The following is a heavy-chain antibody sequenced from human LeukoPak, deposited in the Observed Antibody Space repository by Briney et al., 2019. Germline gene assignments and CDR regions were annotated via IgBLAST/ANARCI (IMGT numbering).Heavy chain of an antibody. D-gene: IGHD2-21*01. CDR1: GFTFSTYA. Sequence: GGSLRLSCATSGFTFSTYAMTWVRQAPGEGLQWVSGISNSGDSTYYLDSVKGRFTISRDNSKNTLHLQMSSLRAEDTALYYCVKDRCDRATCPEVWGQGTLVTVSS. CDR3: VKDRCDRATCPEV. V-gene: IGHV3-23*01. CDR2: ISNSGDST. J-gene: IGHJ4*02.